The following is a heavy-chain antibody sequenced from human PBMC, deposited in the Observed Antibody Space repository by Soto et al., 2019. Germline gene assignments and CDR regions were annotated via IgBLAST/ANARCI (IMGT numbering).Heavy chain of an antibody. CDR2: IIPIFGTA. Sequence: QVQLVQSGAEVKKPGSSVKVSCKASGGTFSSYAISWVRQAPGQGLEWMGGIIPIFGTANYAQKFQGRVTISADKSTRTDYMELSSLRSEDTAVYYCASCTVPRGWRTSSPYYYYGMDVWGQGTTVTVSS. CDR1: GGTFSSYA. CDR3: ASCTVPRGWRTSSPYYYYGMDV. V-gene: IGHV1-69*06. J-gene: IGHJ6*02. D-gene: IGHD2-2*01.